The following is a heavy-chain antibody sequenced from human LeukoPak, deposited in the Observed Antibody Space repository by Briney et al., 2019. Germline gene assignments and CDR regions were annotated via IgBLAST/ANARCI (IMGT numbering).Heavy chain of an antibody. V-gene: IGHV4-34*01. CDR3: ARHYNDFWSGPYFDY. CDR2: INHSGST. CDR1: GGSFSGYY. D-gene: IGHD3-3*01. Sequence: SETLSLTCAVYGGSFSGYYWSWIRQPPGKGLEWIGEINHSGSTNYNPSLKSRVTISVDTSKNQFSLKLSSVTAADTAVYYCARHYNDFWSGPYFDYWGQGTLVTVSS. J-gene: IGHJ4*02.